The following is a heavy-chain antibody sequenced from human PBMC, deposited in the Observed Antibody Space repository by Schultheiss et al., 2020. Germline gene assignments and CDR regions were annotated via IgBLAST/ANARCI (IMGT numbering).Heavy chain of an antibody. J-gene: IGHJ2*01. Sequence: SETLSLTCTVSGGSISSYYWSWIRQPPGKGLEWIGYIYYSGSTNYNPSLKSRVTISVDTSKNQFSLKLSSVTAADTAVYYCARGRPIPVYFGSGGVWYFVLWGRGTLVTVPP. V-gene: IGHV4-59*01. D-gene: IGHD3-10*01. CDR2: IYYSGST. CDR3: ARGRPIPVYFGSGGVWYFVL. CDR1: GGSISSYY.